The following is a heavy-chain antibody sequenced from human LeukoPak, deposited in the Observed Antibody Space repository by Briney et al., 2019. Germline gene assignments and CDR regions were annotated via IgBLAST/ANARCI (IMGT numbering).Heavy chain of an antibody. CDR2: ISGYNGNT. V-gene: IGHV1-18*01. D-gene: IGHD3-9*01. CDR1: GYTFTGNG. J-gene: IGHJ4*02. Sequence: ASVKVSCKASGYTFTGNGITWVRQAPGQGLEWMGWISGYNGNTNYAQKLQGRVTMTTDTSTSTAYMELRSLRSDDTAVYYCARVSECDILTGYFPPFFDYWGQGTLVTVSS. CDR3: ARVSECDILTGYFPPFFDY.